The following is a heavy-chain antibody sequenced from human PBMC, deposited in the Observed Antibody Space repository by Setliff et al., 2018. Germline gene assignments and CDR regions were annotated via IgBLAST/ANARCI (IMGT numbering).Heavy chain of an antibody. CDR1: GFTFSRYW. V-gene: IGHV3-7*01. CDR2: IKQDGGEK. CDR3: ARDKTIFLSRYYMDV. D-gene: IGHD3-3*01. Sequence: GGSLRLSCAASGFTFSRYWMSWVRQAPGKGLEWVANIKQDGGEKYYVDSVKGRFTISRDNAKNSLYLQMNSLRAEDTAVYYCARDKTIFLSRYYMDVWGKGTTVTVSS. J-gene: IGHJ6*03.